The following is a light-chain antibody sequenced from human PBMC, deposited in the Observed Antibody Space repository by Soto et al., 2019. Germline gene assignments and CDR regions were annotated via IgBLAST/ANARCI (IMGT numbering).Light chain of an antibody. Sequence: QSVLTQPASVSGSPGQSITISCTGTSSDIGDYKYVSWYQQHPGNPPKLIIYDVSDRPSGVSNRFSGSKSGNTASLTISGLQAEDEANYYCSSYTITSAYWVFGGGTKLPVL. CDR3: SSYTITSAYWV. J-gene: IGLJ3*02. V-gene: IGLV2-14*03. CDR2: DVS. CDR1: SSDIGDYKY.